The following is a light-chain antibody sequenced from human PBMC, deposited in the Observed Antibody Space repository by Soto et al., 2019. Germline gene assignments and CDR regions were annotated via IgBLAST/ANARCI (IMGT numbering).Light chain of an antibody. V-gene: IGKV1-39*01. CDR2: AAS. J-gene: IGKJ3*01. CDR3: KQSYTPFFT. Sequence: DIQMTQSPSSLSASVGDRVTITCRASQSISNYLNWYQQKPGKAPKLLIYAASSLQSGVPSRFSGSGSGTDFTLTISSWQPEVFPITSFKQSYTPFFTFGPGPNVDI. CDR1: QSISNY.